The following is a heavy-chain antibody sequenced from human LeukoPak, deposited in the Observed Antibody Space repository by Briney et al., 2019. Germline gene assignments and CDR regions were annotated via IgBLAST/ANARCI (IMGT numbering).Heavy chain of an antibody. Sequence: ASVKVSCKASGGTFSSYAISWVRQAPGQGLEWMGGIIPIFGTANYAQKFQGRVTITADESTSTAYMELSSLRSEDTAVYYCAKDPLHCSGGSCTGRGGYWGQGTLVTVSS. CDR1: GGTFSSYA. V-gene: IGHV1-69*13. D-gene: IGHD2-15*01. CDR3: AKDPLHCSGGSCTGRGGY. J-gene: IGHJ4*02. CDR2: IIPIFGTA.